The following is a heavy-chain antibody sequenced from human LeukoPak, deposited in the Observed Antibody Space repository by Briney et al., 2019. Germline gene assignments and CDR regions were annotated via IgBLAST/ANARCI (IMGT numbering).Heavy chain of an antibody. J-gene: IGHJ5*02. CDR3: ARKTYYYDSSGYYYWFDP. CDR2: MNPNSGNT. D-gene: IGHD3-22*01. CDR1: GYTFTSYD. V-gene: IGHV1-8*01. Sequence: ASVKVSCKASGYTFTSYDINWMRQATGQGLEWMGWMNPNSGNTGYAQKFQGRVTMTRNTSISTAYMELSSLRSEDTAVYYCARKTYYYDSSGYYYWFDPWGQGTLVTVSS.